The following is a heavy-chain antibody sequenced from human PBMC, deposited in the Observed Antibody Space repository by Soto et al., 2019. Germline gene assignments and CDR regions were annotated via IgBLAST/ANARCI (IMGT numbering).Heavy chain of an antibody. CDR1: GFTFSSYA. CDR3: AKLLWFGELFAGMFDP. J-gene: IGHJ5*02. D-gene: IGHD3-10*01. CDR2: ISGSGGST. V-gene: IGHV3-23*01. Sequence: PGGSLRLSCAASGFTFSSYAMSWVRQAPGKGLEWVSAISGSGGSTYYADSVKGRFTISRDNSKNTLYLQMNSLRAEDTAVYYCAKLLWFGELFAGMFDPWGQGTLVTVYS.